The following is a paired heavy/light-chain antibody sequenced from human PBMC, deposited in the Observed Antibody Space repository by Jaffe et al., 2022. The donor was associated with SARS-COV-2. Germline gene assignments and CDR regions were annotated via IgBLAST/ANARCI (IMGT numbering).Light chain of an antibody. J-gene: IGKJ4*01. CDR3: MQSSQFPLT. Sequence: DIVMTQTPLSSPVTLGQPASISCRSSQSLVHSDGNTYLTWLHQRPGQPPRLLIYKISHRSSGVPDRFSGTGAGTDFTLKISRVEAEDVGIYYCMQSSQFPLTFGGGTKVEIK. CDR2: KIS. CDR1: QSLVHSDGNTY. V-gene: IGKV2-24*01.
Heavy chain of an antibody. Sequence: QLQLQESGPGLVKPSETLSLTCSVSGGFISGSHYYWGWFRQPPGKGLEWIGSMYYSGNSGYNPSLRSRVTISVDTSKNQFSLKLTTVTAEDTAVYYCARLTISGGDPIDCWGQGTLVTVSS. J-gene: IGHJ4*02. CDR2: MYYSGNS. CDR3: ARLTISGGDPIDC. D-gene: IGHD2-21*02. CDR1: GGFISGSHYY. V-gene: IGHV4-39*01.